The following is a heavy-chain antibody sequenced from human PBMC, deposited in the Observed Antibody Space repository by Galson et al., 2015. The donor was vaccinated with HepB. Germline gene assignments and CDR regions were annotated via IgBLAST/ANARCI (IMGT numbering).Heavy chain of an antibody. J-gene: IGHJ4*02. CDR1: GFAFGNYG. CDR3: AREDATITVAALEY. D-gene: IGHD6-19*01. Sequence: SLRLSCAASGFAFGNYGMRWVRQAPGKGLEWTALIWKDGSNKHYADSLKGRFRISRDNTKNTLFLEADSLRAEDTAVYYCAREDATITVAALEYWGQGVLVTVSS. V-gene: IGHV3-33*01. CDR2: IWKDGSNK.